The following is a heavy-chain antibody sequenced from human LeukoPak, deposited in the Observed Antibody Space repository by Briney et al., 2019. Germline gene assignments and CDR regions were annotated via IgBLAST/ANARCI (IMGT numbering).Heavy chain of an antibody. CDR3: IRGYDSLGTTHPLFEY. CDR2: ISMDGSTI. CDR1: GFTFSRYW. Sequence: GGSLRLSCAASGFTFSRYWMQWVRQAPGEGLEWVSRISMDGSTINYADSVKGRFTISRDDAKNMVYLRMNSLTVEDTAVYYCIRGYDSLGTTHPLFEYWGQGSLVTVSS. V-gene: IGHV3-74*01. D-gene: IGHD1-7*01. J-gene: IGHJ4*02.